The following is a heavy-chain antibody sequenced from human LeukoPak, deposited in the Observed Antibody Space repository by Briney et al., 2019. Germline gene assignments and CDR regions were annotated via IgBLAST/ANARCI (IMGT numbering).Heavy chain of an antibody. CDR3: ARVSPFSSGWNPN. V-gene: IGHV3-23*01. CDR1: GFTFSSYG. Sequence: GGTLRLSCAASGFTFSSYGMSWVRQAPGKGLEWVSAISGSGGSTYYADSVKGRFTISRGNAKNSLYLQMNSLRAEDTAVYYCARVSPFSSGWNPNWGQGTLVTVSS. CDR2: ISGSGGST. J-gene: IGHJ4*02. D-gene: IGHD6-19*01.